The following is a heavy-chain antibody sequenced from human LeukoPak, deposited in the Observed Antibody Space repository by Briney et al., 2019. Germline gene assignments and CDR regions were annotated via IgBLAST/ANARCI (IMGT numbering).Heavy chain of an antibody. Sequence: ASVKVSCKASGYTFTDYYMHWVRQAPGQGLEWMGWISAYNGNTNYAQKLQGRVTMTTDTSTSTAYMELRSLRSDDTAVYYCASGSYGYLRHYYYYMDVWGKGTTVTISS. D-gene: IGHD5-18*01. CDR1: GYTFTDYY. CDR3: ASGSYGYLRHYYYYMDV. J-gene: IGHJ6*03. CDR2: ISAYNGNT. V-gene: IGHV1-18*04.